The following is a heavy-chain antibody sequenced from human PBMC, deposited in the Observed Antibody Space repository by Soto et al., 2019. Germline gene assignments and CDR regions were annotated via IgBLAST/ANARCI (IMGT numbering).Heavy chain of an antibody. V-gene: IGHV4-59*08. CDR2: IYYSGST. J-gene: IGHJ4*02. Sequence: SETLSLTCTVSGGSISSYYWSWIRQPPGKGLEWIGFIYYSGSTNYNPSLKSRVTISVDTSKNQFSLKLSSVTAADTAVYYCARHGDPAVAGNVVFEYWGQGTLVTVPS. D-gene: IGHD6-19*01. CDR3: ARHGDPAVAGNVVFEY. CDR1: GGSISSYY.